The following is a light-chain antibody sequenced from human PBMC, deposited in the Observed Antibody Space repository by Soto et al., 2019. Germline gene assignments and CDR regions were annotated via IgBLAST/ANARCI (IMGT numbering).Light chain of an antibody. CDR3: AAWDDSLNGYV. CDR1: SSNIGSNT. J-gene: IGLJ1*01. Sequence: QSVLTQPPSASGTPGQRVTISCSGSSSNIGSNTVNWYQQLPGTAPKLLIHANNQRPSGVPDRFSGSKSGTSASLAISWLQSAEADYSCAAWDDSLNGYVFGTGTKLTVL. V-gene: IGLV1-44*01. CDR2: ANN.